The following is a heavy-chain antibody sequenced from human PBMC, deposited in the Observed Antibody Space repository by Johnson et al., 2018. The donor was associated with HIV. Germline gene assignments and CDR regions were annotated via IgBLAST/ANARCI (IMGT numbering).Heavy chain of an antibody. V-gene: IGHV3-30*04. Sequence: QVQLVESGGGVVQPGRSLRLSCAASGFTFSSYAMHWVRQAPGKGLEWVAFISFDGTSKYYADSVKGRFTISRDNSKNTVYLQMNSLRVEDTSVYFCARDYRGALDIWGQGTMVTVSS. CDR2: ISFDGTSK. CDR1: GFTFSSYA. J-gene: IGHJ3*02. CDR3: ARDYRGALDI. D-gene: IGHD4-11*01.